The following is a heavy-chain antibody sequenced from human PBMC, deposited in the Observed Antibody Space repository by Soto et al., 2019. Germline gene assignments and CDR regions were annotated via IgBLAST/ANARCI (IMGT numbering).Heavy chain of an antibody. CDR3: ARGVLGIVVVPAAIESNWFDP. CDR2: ISAYNGNT. Sequence: GASVKVSCKASGYTFTSYGISWVRQAPGQGLEWMGWISAYNGNTNYAQKLQGRVTMTTDTSTSTAYMELRSLRSDDTAVYYCARGVLGIVVVPAAIESNWFDPWGQGTLVTVSS. V-gene: IGHV1-18*01. J-gene: IGHJ5*02. D-gene: IGHD2-2*03. CDR1: GYTFTSYG.